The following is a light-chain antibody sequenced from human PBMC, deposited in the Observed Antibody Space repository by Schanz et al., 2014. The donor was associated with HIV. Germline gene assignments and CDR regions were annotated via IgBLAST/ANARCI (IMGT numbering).Light chain of an antibody. CDR1: SNDVGDYNY. CDR2: DVN. J-gene: IGLJ2*01. V-gene: IGLV2-14*03. Sequence: QSVLTQPPSASGSPGQSVTISCTGTSNDVGDYNYVSWYQHHPGKGPKLIIFDVNNRPSGISNRFSGSKSGNTATLTISGLQAEDEAVYYCSSCTINGPLLLLGGGTKVTVL. CDR3: SSCTINGPLLL.